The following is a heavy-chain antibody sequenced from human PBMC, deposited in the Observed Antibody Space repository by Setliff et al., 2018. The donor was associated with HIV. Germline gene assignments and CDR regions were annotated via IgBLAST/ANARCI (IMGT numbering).Heavy chain of an antibody. D-gene: IGHD3-3*01. CDR2: INPSGGST. J-gene: IGHJ6*03. CDR3: ARWHSYYDFWSGYYRYYMDV. Sequence: ASVKVSCKASGYTFTSYYMHWVRQAPGQGLEWMGIINPSGGSTSYAQKFQGRVTMTRDTSTSTAYMELSSLRSEDTAVYYCARWHSYYDFWSGYYRYYMDVWGKGTTVTVSS. CDR1: GYTFTSYY. V-gene: IGHV1-46*01.